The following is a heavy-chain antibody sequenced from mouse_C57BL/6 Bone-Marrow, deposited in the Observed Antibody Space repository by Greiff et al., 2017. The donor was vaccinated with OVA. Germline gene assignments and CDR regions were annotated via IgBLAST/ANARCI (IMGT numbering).Heavy chain of an antibody. CDR2: ISDGGSYT. D-gene: IGHD4-1*01. CDR3: ASPRTGSWFAY. J-gene: IGHJ3*01. CDR1: GFTFSSYA. V-gene: IGHV5-4*01. Sequence: EVQVVESGGGLVKPGGSLKLSCAASGFTFSSYAMSWVRQTPEKRLEWVATISDGGSYTYYPDNVKGRFTISRDNAKNNLYLQMSHLKSEDTAMYYCASPRTGSWFAYWGQGTLVTVSA.